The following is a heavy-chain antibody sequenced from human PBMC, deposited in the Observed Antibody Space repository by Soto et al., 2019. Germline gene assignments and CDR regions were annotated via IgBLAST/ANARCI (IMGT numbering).Heavy chain of an antibody. CDR2: IYYSGST. J-gene: IGHJ4*02. V-gene: IGHV4-59*01. CDR1: GGSISSYY. Sequence: PSETLSLTCTVSGGSISSYYWSWIRQPPGKGLEWIGYIYYSGSTNYNPSLKSRVAISVDTSKNQFSLKLSSVTAADTAVYYCARVCSGGSCYSGFSDYWGQGTLVTVSS. D-gene: IGHD2-15*01. CDR3: ARVCSGGSCYSGFSDY.